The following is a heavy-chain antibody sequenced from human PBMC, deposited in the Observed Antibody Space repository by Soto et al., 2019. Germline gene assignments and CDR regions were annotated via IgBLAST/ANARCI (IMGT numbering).Heavy chain of an antibody. Sequence: QVQLVQSGAELKKPGASVKVSCKASGYTFTSYGISWVRQAPGQGLEWMGWISAYNGNTNYAQKLQGRVTMTTDTSTSTAYMELKSLRSDDTAVYYCARDLYYYDSSGYYHNNWFDPWGQGTLVTVSS. D-gene: IGHD3-22*01. CDR3: ARDLYYYDSSGYYHNNWFDP. V-gene: IGHV1-18*01. CDR1: GYTFTSYG. CDR2: ISAYNGNT. J-gene: IGHJ5*02.